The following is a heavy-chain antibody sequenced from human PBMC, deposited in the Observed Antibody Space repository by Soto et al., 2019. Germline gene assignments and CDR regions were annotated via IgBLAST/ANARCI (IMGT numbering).Heavy chain of an antibody. V-gene: IGHV4-30-4*01. J-gene: IGHJ4*02. CDR1: GASVSSGDYV. D-gene: IGHD5-12*01. CDR3: ARVRQRLGYFDH. CDR2: ISDSGGT. Sequence: SETLSLTCSVSGASVSSGDYVWSWIRQPPGKGLEWIGYISDSGGTYYNPSLKSRVTISLDTSKNQFSLRLSSVTAADTAVYYCARVRQRLGYFDHWGQGTQVTVSS.